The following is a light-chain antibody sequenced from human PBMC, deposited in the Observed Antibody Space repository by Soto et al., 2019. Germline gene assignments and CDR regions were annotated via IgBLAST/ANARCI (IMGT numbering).Light chain of an antibody. CDR1: QSVNSK. V-gene: IGKV3-15*01. CDR3: QQRGDWPKT. CDR2: AAS. J-gene: IGKJ1*01. Sequence: EIVMTQSPATLSVSPGERASLSCRASQSVNSKVAWYQQKPGQPPRLLIYAASTRATGVPARFSGGGSGTEFILTISRLEPEDFALYYCQQRGDWPKTFGQGTKVDIK.